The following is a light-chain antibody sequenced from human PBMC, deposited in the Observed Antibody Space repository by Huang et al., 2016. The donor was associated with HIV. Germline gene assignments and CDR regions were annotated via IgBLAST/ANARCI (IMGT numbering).Light chain of an antibody. V-gene: IGKV3-11*01. CDR3: QQRSSWPLT. Sequence: EVMLPQSQSILSLSLGGTGTISCKARQSVGSYVAWYQQRPGQSPRLLLYDTSNMAADIPTRYSGSGSGTDFTLTISGLESGDLGVFYCQQRSSWPLTFGGGTKVA. J-gene: IGKJ4*01. CDR2: DTS. CDR1: QSVGSY.